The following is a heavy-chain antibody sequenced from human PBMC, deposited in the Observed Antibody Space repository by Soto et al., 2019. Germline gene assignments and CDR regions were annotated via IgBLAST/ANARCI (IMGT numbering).Heavy chain of an antibody. CDR3: TTDGHCGYRVGATPTGRY. V-gene: IGHV3-15*07. CDR2: IKSKTDGGTT. J-gene: IGHJ4*02. CDR1: GFTFSNAW. D-gene: IGHD1-26*01. Sequence: EVQLVESGGGLVKPGGSLRLSCAASGFTFSNAWMNWVRQAPGKGLEWVGRIKSKTDGGTTDYAAPVKGRFTISRDDSKNTLYREMNSLKTEDTAVYYCTTDGHCGYRVGATPTGRYWGQGTLVTVSS.